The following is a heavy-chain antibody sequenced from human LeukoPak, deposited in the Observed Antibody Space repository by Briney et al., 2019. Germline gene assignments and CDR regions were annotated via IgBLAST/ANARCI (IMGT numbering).Heavy chain of an antibody. CDR3: ARSSVVVVAASFDY. V-gene: IGHV4-4*08. D-gene: IGHD2-15*01. CDR2: IYSTGST. CDR1: GDSINDYY. Sequence: KPSETLSLTCSVFGDSINDYYWSWIRQPPGKGLEWIGYIYSTGSTNYNPSLKSRVTISVDTSKNQFSLKLSSVTAADTAVYYCARSSVVVVAASFDYWGQGTLVTVSS. J-gene: IGHJ4*02.